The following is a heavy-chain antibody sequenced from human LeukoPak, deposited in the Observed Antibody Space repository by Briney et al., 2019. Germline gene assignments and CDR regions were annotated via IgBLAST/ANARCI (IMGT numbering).Heavy chain of an antibody. Sequence: SGGSLRLSCAASGFTFSSYSMNWVRQAPGKGLEWVSSISSSSSYIYYADSVKGRFTISRDNAKNSLYLQMNSLRAEDTAVYYCARGLAGGDYYGMDVWGQGTTVTVSS. J-gene: IGHJ6*02. CDR2: ISSSSSYI. D-gene: IGHD2-15*01. CDR1: GFTFSSYS. CDR3: ARGLAGGDYYGMDV. V-gene: IGHV3-21*01.